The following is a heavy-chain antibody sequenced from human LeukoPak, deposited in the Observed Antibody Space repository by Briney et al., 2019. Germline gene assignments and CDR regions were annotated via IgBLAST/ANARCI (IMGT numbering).Heavy chain of an antibody. CDR1: GGSISSYY. CDR2: IYTSGST. V-gene: IGHV4-4*07. D-gene: IGHD2-2*01. J-gene: IGHJ3*02. Sequence: PSETLSLTCTVPGGSISSYYWSWLRQPAGKGLEWIGRIYTSGSTNYNPSLKSRVTMSVDTSKNQFSLKLSSVTAADTAVYYCARVWVVVPAFDIWGQGTMVTVSS. CDR3: ARVWVVVPAFDI.